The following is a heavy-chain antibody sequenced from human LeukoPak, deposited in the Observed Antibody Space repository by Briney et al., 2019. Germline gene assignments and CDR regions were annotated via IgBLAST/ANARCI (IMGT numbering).Heavy chain of an antibody. D-gene: IGHD1-26*01. CDR1: GLTFSSYA. CDR3: AKHLEAQWELLDY. J-gene: IGHJ4*02. CDR2: ISGTSDRT. Sequence: GGSLRLSCAASGLTFSSYAMSWVRQAPGKGLEWVSTISGTSDRTYYADSVKGRFSISRDNSKNTLYLQMNSLRAEDTAVYYCAKHLEAQWELLDYWGQGTLVTVSS. V-gene: IGHV3-23*01.